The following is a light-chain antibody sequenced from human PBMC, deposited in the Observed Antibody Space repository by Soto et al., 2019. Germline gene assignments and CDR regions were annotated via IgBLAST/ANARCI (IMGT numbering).Light chain of an antibody. CDR1: SGHSSYA. CDR3: QTWGTGVNWV. J-gene: IGLJ3*02. Sequence: QLVLTQSPSASASLGASVRLTCTLTSGHSSYAIAWHQQQPEKGPRYLMKLNSDGSHFKGDGIPDRFSGSSSGAERYLTISSLQFEDEADYYCQTWGTGVNWVFGGGTKLTVL. CDR2: LNSDGSH. V-gene: IGLV4-69*01.